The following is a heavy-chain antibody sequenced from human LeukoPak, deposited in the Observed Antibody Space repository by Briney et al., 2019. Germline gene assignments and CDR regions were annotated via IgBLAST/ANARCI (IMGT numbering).Heavy chain of an antibody. Sequence: PGGSLRLSCAASGFTFSSYAMSWVRQAPGKGLEWVSAISGSGGSTYYADSVKGRFTISRDNSKNTLYLQMNSLRAEDTAVYYCASTYYYDGSGYSHPPGAFDIWGQGTMVTVSS. D-gene: IGHD3-22*01. CDR1: GFTFSSYA. CDR3: ASTYYYDGSGYSHPPGAFDI. J-gene: IGHJ3*02. V-gene: IGHV3-23*01. CDR2: ISGSGGST.